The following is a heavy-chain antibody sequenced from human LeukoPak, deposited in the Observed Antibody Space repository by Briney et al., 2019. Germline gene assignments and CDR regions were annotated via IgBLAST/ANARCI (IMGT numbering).Heavy chain of an antibody. CDR3: AKATDRRFLEWLTPLDY. J-gene: IGHJ4*02. V-gene: IGHV3-23*01. CDR2: ISGSGGST. Sequence: GGSLRLSCAASGFTFSSYAMSWVRQAPGKGLEWVSAISGSGGSTYYADSVKGRFTISRDNSKNTLYLQMNSLRAEDTAVYYCAKATDRRFLEWLTPLDYWGQGTLVTVSS. CDR1: GFTFSSYA. D-gene: IGHD3-3*01.